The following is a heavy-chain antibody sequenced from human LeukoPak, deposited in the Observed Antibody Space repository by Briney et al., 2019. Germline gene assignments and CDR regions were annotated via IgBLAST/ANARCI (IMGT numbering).Heavy chain of an antibody. CDR1: GFTFSNAW. D-gene: IGHD1-26*01. CDR2: IISKADGGTT. CDR3: TATSEIGY. J-gene: IGHJ4*02. Sequence: VGSLRLSCAASGFTFSNAWMNWVRQDPGEELECVGRIISKADGGTTDSAAPVKGRFTISRNDSKNTLYLQMNSLKTEDTAVYYCTATSEIGYWGQGTLVTVSS. V-gene: IGHV3-15*01.